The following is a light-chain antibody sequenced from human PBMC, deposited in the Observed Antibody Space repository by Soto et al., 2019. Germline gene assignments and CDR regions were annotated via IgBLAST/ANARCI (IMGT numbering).Light chain of an antibody. J-gene: IGKJ2*01. V-gene: IGKV3-11*01. CDR2: DIS. CDR1: QSVPSY. Sequence: EIVLTQSPATLSLSPGERATLSCRASQSVPSYLAWYQQKPGQAPRLLIYDISNRATGIPARFSGSGSGTAVSLPISSRLPYDSSIYYCHQHNSWPRITFGQGTKLQIK. CDR3: HQHNSWPRIT.